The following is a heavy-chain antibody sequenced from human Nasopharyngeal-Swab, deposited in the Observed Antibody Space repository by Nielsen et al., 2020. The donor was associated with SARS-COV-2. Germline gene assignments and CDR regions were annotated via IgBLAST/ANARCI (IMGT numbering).Heavy chain of an antibody. V-gene: IGHV3-7*01. CDR1: GFTFSNSW. D-gene: IGHD6-19*01. Sequence: GGSLRLSCAASGFTFSNSWMSWVRQAPGKGLEWVANLNEDGSEKYYVDSVKGRFTISRDNAKNSLYLHMNRVRVEDTAVFYCARENGQWLVLKYFDFWGRGTLITVSS. CDR2: LNEDGSEK. J-gene: IGHJ4*02. CDR3: ARENGQWLVLKYFDF.